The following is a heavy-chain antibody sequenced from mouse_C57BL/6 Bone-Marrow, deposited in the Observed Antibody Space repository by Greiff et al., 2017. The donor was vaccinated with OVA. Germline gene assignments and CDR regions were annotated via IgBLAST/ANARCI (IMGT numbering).Heavy chain of an antibody. CDR1: GYSITSDY. J-gene: IGHJ1*03. V-gene: IGHV3-8*01. CDR2: ISYSGST. Sequence: VQLKESGPGLAKPSQTLSLTCSVTGYSITSDYWNWLRKFPGNKLEYMGYISYSGSTYYNPSLKSRISITRDTSKNQYYLHLNSVTTEDTATYYCARATTVVPPGYFDVWGTGTTVTVSS. CDR3: ARATTVVPPGYFDV. D-gene: IGHD1-1*01.